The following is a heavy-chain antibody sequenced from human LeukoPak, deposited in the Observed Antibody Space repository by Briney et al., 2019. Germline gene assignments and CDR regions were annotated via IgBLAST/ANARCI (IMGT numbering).Heavy chain of an antibody. D-gene: IGHD6-13*01. CDR3: ARSPIAAAGTRWFDP. J-gene: IGHJ5*02. Sequence: PSETLSLTCTVSGGAISSSSYYCSWIRQPPGKGLEWIASINYSGSTYYYPSLKSRVTMSVDTSKNQFSLNLNSVTAADTAVYYCARSPIAAAGTRWFDPWGQGTLVTVSS. CDR1: GGAISSSSYY. V-gene: IGHV4-39*01. CDR2: INYSGST.